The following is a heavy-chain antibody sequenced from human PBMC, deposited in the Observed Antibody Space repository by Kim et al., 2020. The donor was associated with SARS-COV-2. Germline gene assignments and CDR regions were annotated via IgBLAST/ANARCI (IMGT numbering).Heavy chain of an antibody. CDR3: ARQPAYYDILTGYLDY. Sequence: GESLKISCKGSGYSFTSYWISWVRQMPGKGLEWMGRIDPSDSYTNYIPSFQGHVTISADKSISTAYLQWSSLKASDTAMYYCARQPAYYDILTGYLDYWGQGTLVTVSS. CDR1: GYSFTSYW. J-gene: IGHJ4*02. D-gene: IGHD3-9*01. V-gene: IGHV5-10-1*01. CDR2: IDPSDSYT.